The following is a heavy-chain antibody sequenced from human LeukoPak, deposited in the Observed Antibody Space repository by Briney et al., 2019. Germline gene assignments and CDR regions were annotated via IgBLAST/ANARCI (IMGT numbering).Heavy chain of an antibody. Sequence: ASVKVSCKASGYIFTSYGISWVRQAPGQGLEWMGWISAYNGNTNYAQKLQGRVTMTTDTSTSTAYMELRSLRSDDTAVYYCARALYYDSSGYYLGDAFDIWGQGTMVTVSS. CDR1: GYIFTSYG. J-gene: IGHJ3*02. D-gene: IGHD3-22*01. V-gene: IGHV1-18*01. CDR2: ISAYNGNT. CDR3: ARALYYDSSGYYLGDAFDI.